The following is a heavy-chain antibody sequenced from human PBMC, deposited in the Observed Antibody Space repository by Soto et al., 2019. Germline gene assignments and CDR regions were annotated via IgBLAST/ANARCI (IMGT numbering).Heavy chain of an antibody. CDR3: AKGFKYSSGSVDY. Sequence: PGGSLRLSCAASGFTFSSYGMHWVRQAPGKGLEWVAVISYDGSNKYYADSVKGRFTISRDNSKNTLYLQMNSLRAEDTAVYYCAKGFKYSSGSVDYWGQGTLVTVSS. D-gene: IGHD6-19*01. V-gene: IGHV3-30*18. J-gene: IGHJ4*02. CDR1: GFTFSSYG. CDR2: ISYDGSNK.